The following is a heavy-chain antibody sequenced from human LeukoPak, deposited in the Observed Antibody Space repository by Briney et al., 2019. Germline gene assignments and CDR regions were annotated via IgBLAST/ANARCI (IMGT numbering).Heavy chain of an antibody. CDR2: IWYDGSNK. Sequence: GRSLRLSCAASGFTFNSYGIHWVRQAPGRGLERVAFIWYDGSNKYYADSVKGRFTISRENSKNTLYLQMNSLRAEDTAVYYCARARTTRGFDYWGQGTLVTVSS. V-gene: IGHV3-33*01. D-gene: IGHD4-17*01. CDR3: ARARTTRGFDY. J-gene: IGHJ4*02. CDR1: GFTFNSYG.